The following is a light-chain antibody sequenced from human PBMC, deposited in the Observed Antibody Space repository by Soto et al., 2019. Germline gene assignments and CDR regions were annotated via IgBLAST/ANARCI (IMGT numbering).Light chain of an antibody. CDR3: MQALQTPPST. CDR2: LGS. J-gene: IGKJ1*01. CDR1: QSLLHSNGYNY. V-gene: IGKV2-28*01. Sequence: DIVMTQSPLSLPVTPGEPASISCRSSQSLLHSNGYNYLDWYLQKPGQSPQLLIYLGSNRASGGPDRFSGSGSGTDFTLKISRVEAEDVGVYYCMQALQTPPSTFGEWTKGEIK.